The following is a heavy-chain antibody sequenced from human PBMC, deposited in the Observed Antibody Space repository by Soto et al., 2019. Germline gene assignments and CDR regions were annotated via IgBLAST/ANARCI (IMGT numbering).Heavy chain of an antibody. CDR2: IYYSGST. Sequence: SETLSLTCTVSGGSISSSSYYWGWIRQPPGKGLEWIGSIYYSGSTYYNPSLKSRVTISVDTSKNQFSLKLSSVTAADTAVYYCARTLVARRDAFDIWGQGTMVTV. V-gene: IGHV4-39*01. CDR3: ARTLVARRDAFDI. J-gene: IGHJ3*02. CDR1: GGSISSSSYY. D-gene: IGHD6-6*01.